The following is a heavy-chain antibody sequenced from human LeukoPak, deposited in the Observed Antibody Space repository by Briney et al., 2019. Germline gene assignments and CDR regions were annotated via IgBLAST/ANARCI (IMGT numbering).Heavy chain of an antibody. J-gene: IGHJ5*02. CDR3: ARRLGYCSSTSCYREGNWFDP. D-gene: IGHD2-2*02. Sequence: PSETLSLTCTVSGGSISSGDYYWSWIRQPPGKGLEWIGYIYYSGSTYYNPSLKSRVTISVDTSKNQFSLKLSSVTAADTAVYYCARRLGYCSSTSCYREGNWFDPWGQGTLVTVSS. V-gene: IGHV4-30-4*08. CDR1: GGSISSGDYY. CDR2: IYYSGST.